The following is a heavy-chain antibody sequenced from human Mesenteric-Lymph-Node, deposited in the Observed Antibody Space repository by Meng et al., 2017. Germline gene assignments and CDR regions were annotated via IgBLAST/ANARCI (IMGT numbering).Heavy chain of an antibody. CDR2: VYHRGDT. CDR3: GRDQGRELINH. V-gene: IGHV4-4*02. Sequence: VPLQESSPGLAKPSGTLALTCTGSGDSISSDIWWSWVRPPPGKGLEWIGEVYHRGDTNYNPSLKSRVDISVDKSKNQFYLSLFSVTAADTAVYYCGRDQGRELINHWGQGTLVTVSS. CDR1: GDSISSDIW. D-gene: IGHD1-7*01. J-gene: IGHJ4*02.